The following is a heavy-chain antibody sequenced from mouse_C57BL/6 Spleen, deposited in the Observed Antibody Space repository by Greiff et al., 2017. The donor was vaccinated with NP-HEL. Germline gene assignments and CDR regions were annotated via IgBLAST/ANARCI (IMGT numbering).Heavy chain of an antibody. CDR1: GYTFTDYY. J-gene: IGHJ4*01. V-gene: IGHV1-76*01. CDR2: IYPGSGNP. CDR3: ARYYYGGYYAMDY. Sequence: QVQLQQSGAELVRPGASVKLSCKASGYTFTDYYINWVKQRPGQGLEWIARIYPGSGNPYYNEKFKGKATLTAEKSSSTAYMQLSSLTSEDSAVYFCARYYYGGYYAMDYWGQGTSVTVSS. D-gene: IGHD1-1*01.